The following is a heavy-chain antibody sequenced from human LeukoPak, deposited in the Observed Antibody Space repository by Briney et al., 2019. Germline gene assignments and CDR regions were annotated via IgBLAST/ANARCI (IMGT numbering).Heavy chain of an antibody. V-gene: IGHV4-61*05. Sequence: SETLSLTCTVSGGSISSSSYYWSWIRQPPGKGLEWIGYIYYSGSTNYNPSLKSRVTISVDTSKNQFSLKLSSVTAADTAVYYCARRSGGSSGYYAFDYWGQGTLVTVPS. D-gene: IGHD3-22*01. CDR1: GGSISSSSYY. CDR2: IYYSGST. CDR3: ARRSGGSSGYYAFDY. J-gene: IGHJ4*02.